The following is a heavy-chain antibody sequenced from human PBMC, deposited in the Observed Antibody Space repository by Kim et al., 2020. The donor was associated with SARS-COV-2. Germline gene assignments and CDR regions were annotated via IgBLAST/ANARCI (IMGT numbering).Heavy chain of an antibody. D-gene: IGHD3-10*01. Sequence: SETLSLTCTVSGGSISSSSYYWGWIRQPPGKGLEWIGSIYYSGSTYYNPSLKSRVTISVDTSKNQFSLKLSSVTAADTAVYYCARGVIMDWFDPWGQGTL. CDR3: ARGVIMDWFDP. CDR1: GGSISSSSYY. V-gene: IGHV4-39*07. J-gene: IGHJ5*02. CDR2: IYYSGST.